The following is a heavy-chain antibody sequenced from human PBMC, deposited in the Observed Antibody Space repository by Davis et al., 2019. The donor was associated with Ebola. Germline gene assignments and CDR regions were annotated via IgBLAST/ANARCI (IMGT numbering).Heavy chain of an antibody. Sequence: LSLTCAASGFTFSGSALHWVRQASGKGLEWVGRIRSKVNSYATAYAASVKGRFTISRDDSKNTAYLQMNSLNTEDTAVYYCTSGYCSSTSCSYAGYWGQGTLVTVSS. J-gene: IGHJ4*02. CDR1: GFTFSGSA. CDR2: IRSKVNSYAT. D-gene: IGHD2-2*03. CDR3: TSGYCSSTSCSYAGY. V-gene: IGHV3-73*01.